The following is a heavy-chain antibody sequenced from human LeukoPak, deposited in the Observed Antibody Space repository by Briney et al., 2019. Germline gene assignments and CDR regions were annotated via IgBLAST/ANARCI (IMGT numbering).Heavy chain of an antibody. CDR1: GGSINSGSYY. J-gene: IGHJ4*02. V-gene: IGHV4-39*07. CDR3: TAERAGTIVDY. CDR2: IHHNGAT. D-gene: IGHD1-1*01. Sequence: SEPLSLTCTVSGGSINSGSYYWGWIRQPPGRGVEWIGSIHHNGATFYNPSLKTRATVSVDTSKNQFSLKLISVTAADTAVYYCTAERAGTIVDYWGQGTLVTVSS.